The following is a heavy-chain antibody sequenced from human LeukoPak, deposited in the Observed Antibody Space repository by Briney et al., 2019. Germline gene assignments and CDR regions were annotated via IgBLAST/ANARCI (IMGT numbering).Heavy chain of an antibody. CDR1: GGSMSTYY. CDR2: IYSSGST. J-gene: IGHJ4*02. V-gene: IGHV4-4*07. D-gene: IGHD6-19*01. Sequence: SETLSLTCTVSGGSMSTYYWSWIRQPAGKGLEWIGHIYSSGSTNYNPSLKSRVTMSVDTSKNHFSLKMSSVTAADTAVYYCARDDNSGWYSFDYWGQGALVTVSS. CDR3: ARDDNSGWYSFDY.